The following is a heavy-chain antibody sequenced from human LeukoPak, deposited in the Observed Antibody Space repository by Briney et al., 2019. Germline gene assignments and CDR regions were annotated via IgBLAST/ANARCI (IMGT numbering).Heavy chain of an antibody. Sequence: SVKVSCXASGGTFSSYTISWVRLAPGQGLEWMGRIIPILGIANYAQKFQGRVTITADKSTSTAYMELSSLRSEDTAVYYCASGGYDHSRRYWGQGTLVTVSS. CDR3: ASGGYDHSRRY. CDR1: GGTFSSYT. D-gene: IGHD5-12*01. J-gene: IGHJ4*02. CDR2: IIPILGIA. V-gene: IGHV1-69*02.